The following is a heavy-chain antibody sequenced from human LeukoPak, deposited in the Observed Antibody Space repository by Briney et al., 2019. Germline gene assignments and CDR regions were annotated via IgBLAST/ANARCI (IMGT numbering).Heavy chain of an antibody. CDR2: ISGSGGST. D-gene: IGHD3-10*01. V-gene: IGHV3-23*01. Sequence: PGGSLRLSCAASGFTFSSYAMSWVRQAPGKGLEWVSAISGSGGSTYYADSVKGRFTISRDNSKNTLYLQMNSLRAEDTAVYYCAKSIRGLLWFGEPAFDAFVIWGQGTMVTVSS. CDR1: GFTFSSYA. CDR3: AKSIRGLLWFGEPAFDAFVI. J-gene: IGHJ3*02.